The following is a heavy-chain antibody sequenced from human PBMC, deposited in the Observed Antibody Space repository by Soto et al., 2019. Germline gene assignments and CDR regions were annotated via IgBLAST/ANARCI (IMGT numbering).Heavy chain of an antibody. J-gene: IGHJ5*02. D-gene: IGHD1-7*01. Sequence: GGSLRLSCAASGFTFSSYGMHWVRQAPGKGLEWVAVISYDGSNKYYADSVKGRFTISRDNAKNSLYLQMNSLRAEDTAVYYCARESGYNWTYSSNWFDPWGQGTLVTVSS. V-gene: IGHV3-30*03. CDR1: GFTFSSYG. CDR2: ISYDGSNK. CDR3: ARESGYNWTYSSNWFDP.